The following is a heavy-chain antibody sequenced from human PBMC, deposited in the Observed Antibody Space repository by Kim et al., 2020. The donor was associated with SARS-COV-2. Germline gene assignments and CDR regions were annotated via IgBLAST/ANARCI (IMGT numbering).Heavy chain of an antibody. CDR1: GFTSSSYW. D-gene: IGHD3-3*02. J-gene: IGHJ3*02. CDR3: ARGVLGAFDM. Sequence: GVSLRLSCAASGFTSSSYWINWVRQAPGKGLEWVASIRPGGSETNSVDSVKGRFTISRDTAKNSLYLQMNSLRAEDTAVYYCARGVLGAFDMWGQGTMVTVSS. V-gene: IGHV3-7*01. CDR2: IRPGGSET.